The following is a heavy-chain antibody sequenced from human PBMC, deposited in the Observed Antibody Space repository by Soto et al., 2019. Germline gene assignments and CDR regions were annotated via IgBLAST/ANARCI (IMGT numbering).Heavy chain of an antibody. V-gene: IGHV4-59*01. J-gene: IGHJ4*02. D-gene: IGHD2-15*01. Sequence: AETLSLTCAASGVSISSYYWGWIRQPPGKGLEWIGYIYYSGSTNYNPSLKSRLTITKDTSKNQVVLTMTNLDPVDTATYYCAHLVVAGITSYIDTGGQETLVTAS. CDR3: AHLVVAGITSYIDT. CDR1: GVSISSYY. CDR2: IYYSGST.